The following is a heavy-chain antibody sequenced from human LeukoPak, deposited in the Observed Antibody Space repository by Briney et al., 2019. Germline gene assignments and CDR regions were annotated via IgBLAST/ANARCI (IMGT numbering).Heavy chain of an antibody. CDR2: IYHSGST. CDR3: ARGGRSGTYVYYFDY. Sequence: SETLSLTCTVSGYSISSGYYWGWIRQPPGKGLEWIGSIYHSGSTYYNPSLKSRVTISVDTSKNQFSLKLSSVTAADTAVYYCARGGRSGTYVYYFDYWGQGTLVTVSS. CDR1: GYSISSGYY. J-gene: IGHJ4*02. D-gene: IGHD1-26*01. V-gene: IGHV4-38-2*02.